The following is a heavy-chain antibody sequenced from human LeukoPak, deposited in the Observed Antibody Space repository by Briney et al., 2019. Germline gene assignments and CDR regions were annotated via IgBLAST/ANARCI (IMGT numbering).Heavy chain of an antibody. V-gene: IGHV1-18*01. J-gene: IGHJ4*02. Sequence: GASVKVSCKASGYTFTSYGISWVRQAPGQGLEWMGWISAYNGNTNYAQKLQGRVTMTTDTSTGTAYMELRSLRSDDTAVYYCARVGTSDYGSGSYLDYWGQGTLVTVSS. CDR1: GYTFTSYG. D-gene: IGHD3-10*01. CDR2: ISAYNGNT. CDR3: ARVGTSDYGSGSYLDY.